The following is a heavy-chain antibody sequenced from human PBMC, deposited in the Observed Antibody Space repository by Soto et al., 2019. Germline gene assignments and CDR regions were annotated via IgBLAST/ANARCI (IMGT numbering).Heavy chain of an antibody. V-gene: IGHV1-18*01. CDR3: AREPYYYDSSGPIDY. D-gene: IGHD3-22*01. Sequence: ASVKVSCKASGYTFTSYGISWVRQAPGQGLEWMGWISAYNGNTNYAQKLQGRVTMTTDTSTSTAYMELRSLRSDDTAVYYCAREPYYYDSSGPIDYWGQGTLVTVSS. CDR2: ISAYNGNT. J-gene: IGHJ4*02. CDR1: GYTFTSYG.